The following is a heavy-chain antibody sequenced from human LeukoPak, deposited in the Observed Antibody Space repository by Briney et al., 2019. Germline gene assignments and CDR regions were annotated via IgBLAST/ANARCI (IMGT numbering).Heavy chain of an antibody. D-gene: IGHD1-26*01. CDR2: ISGSGGTT. V-gene: IGHV3-23*01. CDR1: GFTFSSYA. Sequence: GGSLRLSCGASGFTFSSYAMSWVRQAPGKGLEWVSGISGSGGTTSYADSVKGRFTISRDNSENTLYLQMNSLRAEDTAVYYCAKKRVGTTPFDYWGQGTLVTVSS. CDR3: AKKRVGTTPFDY. J-gene: IGHJ4*02.